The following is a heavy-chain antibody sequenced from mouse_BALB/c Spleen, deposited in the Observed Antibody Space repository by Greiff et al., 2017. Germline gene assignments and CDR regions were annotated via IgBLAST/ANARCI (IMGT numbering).Heavy chain of an antibody. D-gene: IGHD2-4*01. CDR2: IWAGGST. CDR1: GFSLTSYG. J-gene: IGHJ3*01. Sequence: QVQLQQSGPGLVAPSQSLSITCTVSGFSLTSYGVHWVRQPPGKGLEWLGVIWAGGSTNYNSALMSRLSISKDNSKSQVFLKMNSLQTDDTAMYYCARRGDYLFAYWGQGTLVTVSA. V-gene: IGHV2-9*02. CDR3: ARRGDYLFAY.